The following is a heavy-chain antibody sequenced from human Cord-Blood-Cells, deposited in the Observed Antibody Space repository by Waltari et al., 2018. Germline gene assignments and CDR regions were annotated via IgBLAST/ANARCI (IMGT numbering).Heavy chain of an antibody. V-gene: IGHV1-69*12. CDR2: IIPIFGTA. Sequence: QVQLVQSGAEVKKPGSSVKVSCKASGGTFSSYAISWVRQAPEQGLEWRGGIIPIFGTANYAQKFQGRVTITADESTSTAYMELSSLRSEDTAVYYCASRTGEAGDWYFDLWGRGTLVTVSS. CDR1: GGTFSSYA. CDR3: ASRTGEAGDWYFDL. D-gene: IGHD7-27*01. J-gene: IGHJ2*01.